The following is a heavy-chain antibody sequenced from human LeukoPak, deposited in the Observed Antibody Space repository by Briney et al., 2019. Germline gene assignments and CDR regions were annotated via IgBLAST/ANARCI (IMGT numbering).Heavy chain of an antibody. CDR3: ARVSGWYSPLFDY. V-gene: IGHV3-30-3*01. Sequence: PGGSLRLSCAASGFTFSNYAMHRVRQAPGKGLEWVAVISYDGSNKYYADSVKGRFTISRDNSKNTLYLQMNSLRAEDTAVYYCARVSGWYSPLFDYWGQGTLVTVSS. CDR2: ISYDGSNK. J-gene: IGHJ4*02. CDR1: GFTFSNYA. D-gene: IGHD6-19*01.